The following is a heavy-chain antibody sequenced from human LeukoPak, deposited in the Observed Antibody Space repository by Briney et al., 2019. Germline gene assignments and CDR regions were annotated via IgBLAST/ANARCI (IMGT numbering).Heavy chain of an antibody. Sequence: GGPLRLSCAASGFTFSSYSMNWVRQAPGKGLEWVSSISSSSSYIYYADSVKGRFTISRDNAKNSLYLQMNSLRAEDTAVYYCASDRVVPAAICDYWGQGTLVTVSS. J-gene: IGHJ4*02. V-gene: IGHV3-21*01. CDR2: ISSSSSYI. D-gene: IGHD2-2*01. CDR3: ASDRVVPAAICDY. CDR1: GFTFSSYS.